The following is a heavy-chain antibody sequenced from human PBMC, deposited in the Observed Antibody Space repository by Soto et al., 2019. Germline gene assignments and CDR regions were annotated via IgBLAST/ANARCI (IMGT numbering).Heavy chain of an antibody. V-gene: IGHV4-39*01. CDR1: GGSVSSSSYY. CDR3: ARHVDYGDYHTDY. J-gene: IGHJ4*02. D-gene: IGHD4-17*01. CDR2: NYYSGST. Sequence: SETLSLTSTVSGGSVSSSSYYWGWIRQPQGKGLEWIGSNYYSGSTYYNPSLKSRVTVSGDTSKSQFSLRLSFVTAADTAVYYCARHVDYGDYHTDYWGQGTLVTVSS.